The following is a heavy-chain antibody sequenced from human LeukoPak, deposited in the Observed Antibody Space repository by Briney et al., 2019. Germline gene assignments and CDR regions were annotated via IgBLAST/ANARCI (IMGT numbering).Heavy chain of an antibody. V-gene: IGHV3-48*04. Sequence: GGSLRLSCAASGFTFSSYWMSWVRQAPGKGLEWVSYISSSSSTIYYADSVKGRFTISRDNAKNSLYLQMNSLRAEDTAVYYCARDRWELRLDYWGQGTLATVSS. CDR2: ISSSSSTI. J-gene: IGHJ4*02. CDR1: GFTFSSYW. D-gene: IGHD1-26*01. CDR3: ARDRWELRLDY.